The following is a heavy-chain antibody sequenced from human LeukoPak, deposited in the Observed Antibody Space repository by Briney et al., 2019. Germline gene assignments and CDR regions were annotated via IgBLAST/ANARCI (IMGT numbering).Heavy chain of an antibody. Sequence: GGSLRLSCAASGFTFSSYAMNWVRQAPGKGLEWVSIISGSGGSTYYADSVKGRFTISRDNSKNTLFLQMNSLRAEDMAVYYCAKGSSWYYFDYWGQGTLVTVPS. CDR2: ISGSGGST. CDR1: GFTFSSYA. J-gene: IGHJ4*02. D-gene: IGHD6-13*01. CDR3: AKGSSWYYFDY. V-gene: IGHV3-23*01.